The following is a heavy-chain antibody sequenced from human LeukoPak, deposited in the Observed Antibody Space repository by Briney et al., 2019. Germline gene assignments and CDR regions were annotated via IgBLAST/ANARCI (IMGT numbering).Heavy chain of an antibody. CDR2: INWNGAST. CDR3: ARGDWRSGRAFDI. V-gene: IGHV3-20*04. J-gene: IGHJ3*02. CDR1: GFTFDDYA. D-gene: IGHD3/OR15-3a*01. Sequence: GGSLRLSCATSGFTFDDYAMSWVRQAPGKGLEWVSGINWNGASTGYADSVKGRFTISRDNAKNSLYLQMNSLRAEDSAIYYCARGDWRSGRAFDIWGQGTLVTVSS.